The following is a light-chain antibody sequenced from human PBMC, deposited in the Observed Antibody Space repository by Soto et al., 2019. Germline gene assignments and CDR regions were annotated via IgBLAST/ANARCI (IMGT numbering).Light chain of an antibody. CDR3: QQGYSSPAT. Sequence: DIQMTQSPSSLSASVGDRVTITCRASQSISKHLNWYQQKPGKAPKFLIYGASTLQSGVPSRFTGSGSGTDFALTVNSLQAEDFATYYCQQGYSSPATFGQGTRLEIK. V-gene: IGKV1-39*01. CDR1: QSISKH. CDR2: GAS. J-gene: IGKJ5*01.